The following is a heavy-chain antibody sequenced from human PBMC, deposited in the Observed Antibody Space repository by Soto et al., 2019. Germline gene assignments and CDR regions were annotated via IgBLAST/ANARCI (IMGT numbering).Heavy chain of an antibody. CDR2: ISSNGGST. Sequence: GGSLRLSCLASRFTFSTYAMHWVRQAPGKGLEYVSTISSNGGSTYYADSVKGRFTISRDNSKNTLYLQMSSLRAEDTAVYYCVKYYFDSSGYYWLNAFDIWGQGTMVTVSS. V-gene: IGHV3-64D*06. D-gene: IGHD3-22*01. J-gene: IGHJ3*02. CDR3: VKYYFDSSGYYWLNAFDI. CDR1: RFTFSTYA.